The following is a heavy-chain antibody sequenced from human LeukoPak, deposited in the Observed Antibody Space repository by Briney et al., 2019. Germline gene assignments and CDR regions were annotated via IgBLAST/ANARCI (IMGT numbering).Heavy chain of an antibody. CDR3: VSKGYCSGGTCNWYFGL. V-gene: IGHV3-66*01. CDR1: EFTVSNNY. Sequence: GGSLRLSCAAPEFTVSNNYMIWVRQAPGKGLEWVSVFYAGGNTNYADSVKGRFTMSRDNSKNALYLQMNSLRGDDTALYFCVSKGYCSGGTCNWYFGLWGRGTLVTVSS. J-gene: IGHJ2*01. D-gene: IGHD2-15*01. CDR2: FYAGGNT.